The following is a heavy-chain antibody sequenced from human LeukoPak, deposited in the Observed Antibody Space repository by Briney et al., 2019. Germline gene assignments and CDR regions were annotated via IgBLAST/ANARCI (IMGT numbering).Heavy chain of an antibody. D-gene: IGHD6-19*01. CDR2: ISYDGSNK. CDR3: ARDLRQWLVLGAFDI. Sequence: GGSLRLSCAASGFTFSSYATHWVRQAPGKALEWVAVISYDGSNKYYADSVKGRFTISRDNSKNTLYLQMNSLRAEDTAVYYCARDLRQWLVLGAFDIWGQGTMVTVSS. CDR1: GFTFSSYA. J-gene: IGHJ3*02. V-gene: IGHV3-30*01.